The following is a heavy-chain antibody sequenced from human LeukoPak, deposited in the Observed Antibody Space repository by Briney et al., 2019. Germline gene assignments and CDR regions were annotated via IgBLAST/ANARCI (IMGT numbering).Heavy chain of an antibody. CDR3: ARDAHYYDSSGYYYYYGMDV. CDR2: TYTGGNS. D-gene: IGHD3-22*01. CDR1: GLTVSSIH. Sequence: GGSLRLSCAASGLTVSSIHMVWVRQAPGKGLEWVSVTYTGGNSYYADSVKGRFIISRDISKNTLYLQMNSLGAEDTAVYYCARDAHYYDSSGYYYYYGMDVWGQGTTVTVSS. J-gene: IGHJ6*02. V-gene: IGHV3-53*01.